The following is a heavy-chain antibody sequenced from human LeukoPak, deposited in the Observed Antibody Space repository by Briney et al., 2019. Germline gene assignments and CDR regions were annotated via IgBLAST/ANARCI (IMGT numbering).Heavy chain of an antibody. Sequence: GRSLRLSCAASGFTFSSYAMHWVRQAPGKGLEWVSAISGSGGSTYYADSVKGRFTISRDNSKNTLYLQMNSLRAEDTAVYYCAKINDSSGYFPFDYWGQGTLVTVSS. D-gene: IGHD3-22*01. V-gene: IGHV3-23*01. CDR2: ISGSGGST. CDR3: AKINDSSGYFPFDY. CDR1: GFTFSSYA. J-gene: IGHJ4*02.